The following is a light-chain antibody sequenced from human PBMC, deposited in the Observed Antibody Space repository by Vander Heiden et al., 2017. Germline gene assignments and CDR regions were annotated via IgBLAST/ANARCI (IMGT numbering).Light chain of an antibody. V-gene: IGKV1-5*03. CDR2: GAS. CDR1: QTISNW. J-gene: IGKJ1*01. CDR3: QQYYTSSWA. Sequence: DIQMTQSPSTLSASVGDRVTITCRASQTISNWLDWYQHKPGKAPKLLIYGASSLESGVPSRFSGSGSGTEFTLTITSLQPDDFATYYCQQYYTSSWAFGQGTKVEIK.